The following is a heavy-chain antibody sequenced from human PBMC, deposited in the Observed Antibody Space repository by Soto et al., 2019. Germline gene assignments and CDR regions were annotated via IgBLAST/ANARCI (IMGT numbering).Heavy chain of an antibody. CDR3: AREKYDSSGRNWFDP. CDR2: IYYSGST. J-gene: IGHJ5*02. Sequence: PSETLSLTCAVHGGSISSGDYYWSWIRQPPGKGLEWIGYIYYSGSTYYNPSLKSRVTISVDTSKNQFSLKLSSVTAADTAVYYCAREKYDSSGRNWFDPWGQGTLVTVSS. V-gene: IGHV4-30-4*01. CDR1: GGSISSGDYY. D-gene: IGHD3-22*01.